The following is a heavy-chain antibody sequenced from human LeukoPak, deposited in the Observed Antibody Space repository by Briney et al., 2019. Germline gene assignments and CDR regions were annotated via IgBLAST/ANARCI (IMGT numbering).Heavy chain of an antibody. CDR2: IYDSGST. Sequence: SETLSLTCTVSGGSISSYFWSWIRQPPGKGLEWIGFIYDSGSTNYNPSLKSRVTISVDTSKNQFSLNLSSVTAADTAVYYCARGAYYFDYWGQGTLVTVSS. V-gene: IGHV4-59*01. CDR3: ARGAYYFDY. CDR1: GGSISSYF. J-gene: IGHJ4*02.